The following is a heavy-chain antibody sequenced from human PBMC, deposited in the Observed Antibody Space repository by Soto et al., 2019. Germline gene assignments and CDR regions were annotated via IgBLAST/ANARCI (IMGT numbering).Heavy chain of an antibody. D-gene: IGHD3-3*01. V-gene: IGHV2-5*02. CDR2: IYWDDDK. CDR3: AHSAQCDFWSGYWYSFDY. Sequence: SGPTLVNPTRTLTLTCTFSGFSLSTSGVGVGWIRQPPGKALEWLALIYWDDDKRYSPSLKSRLTITKDTSKNQVVLTMTNMDPVDTATYYCAHSAQCDFWSGYWYSFDYWGQGTLVTISS. CDR1: GFSLSTSGVG. J-gene: IGHJ4*02.